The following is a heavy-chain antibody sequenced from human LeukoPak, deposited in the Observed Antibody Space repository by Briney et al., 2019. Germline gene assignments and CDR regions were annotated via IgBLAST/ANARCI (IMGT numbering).Heavy chain of an antibody. CDR3: AGTRPNFDWLLSISPFDAFDI. CDR2: ISAYNGNT. Sequence: ASVKVSCKASGYTLTSYGISWVRQAPGQGLEWMGWISAYNGNTNYAQKLQGRVTMTTDTSTSTAYMELRSLRSDDTAVYYCAGTRPNFDWLLSISPFDAFDIWGQGTMVTVSS. J-gene: IGHJ3*02. V-gene: IGHV1-18*01. CDR1: GYTLTSYG. D-gene: IGHD3-9*01.